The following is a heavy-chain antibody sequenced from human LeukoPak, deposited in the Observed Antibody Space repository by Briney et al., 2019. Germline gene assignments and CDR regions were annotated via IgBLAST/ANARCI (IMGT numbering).Heavy chain of an antibody. D-gene: IGHD6-13*01. J-gene: IGHJ3*02. CDR2: MYSGGTT. CDR1: GVSMTYY. V-gene: IGHV4-59*01. CDR3: ARHSVHSSTNDAFDI. Sequence: PAETLSLTCTVSGVSMTYYWSWCRQPPGEGLEWMGYMYSGGTTNYNPSLTSRVTISEDMSKSQFSMKMTSVTAADTAVYYCARHSVHSSTNDAFDIWGQGTMVIVSS.